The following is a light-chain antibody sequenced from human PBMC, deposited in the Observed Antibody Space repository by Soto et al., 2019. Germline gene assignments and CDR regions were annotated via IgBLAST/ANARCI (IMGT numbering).Light chain of an antibody. CDR1: QTVSRY. CDR3: QQSSTWPLFT. CDR2: YAS. V-gene: IGKV3-11*01. J-gene: IGKJ4*01. Sequence: VLTQSPATLSLSLGERATLSCRASQTVSRYLAWYQQKPGPAPRLLIYYASNRPTGIPARFSGSGSGTDYTLTISSLEPEDFAVYYCQQSSTWPLFTFGGGTKVEI.